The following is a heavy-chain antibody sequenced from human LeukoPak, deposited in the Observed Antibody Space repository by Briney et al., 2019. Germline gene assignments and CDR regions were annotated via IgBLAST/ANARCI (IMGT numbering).Heavy chain of an antibody. J-gene: IGHJ4*02. CDR3: VKPYYYSSGSLS. CDR1: GFTFTSYW. CDR2: INQDETEK. V-gene: IGHV3-7*01. D-gene: IGHD3-10*01. Sequence: GGSLRLSCGASGFTFTSYWMSWVRQAPGKGLEWVATINQDETEKYYVDSVTDRFTISRDNAKNSLYLQMSSLRADDTAVYYCVKPYYYSSGSLSWGQGTLVTVSS.